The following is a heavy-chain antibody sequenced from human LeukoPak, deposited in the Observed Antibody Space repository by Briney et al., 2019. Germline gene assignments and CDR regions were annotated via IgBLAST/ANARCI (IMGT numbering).Heavy chain of an antibody. CDR1: GDSISSYY. Sequence: SETLSLTCTVSGDSISSYYWSWVRQPPGKGLEWIGEIYHSGSTNYNPSVKSRATISVDKSKNQFSLTLKSVTAADTAIYYCATALLAAGFDYWGQGTLVTVSS. CDR3: ATALLAAGFDY. V-gene: IGHV4-4*02. J-gene: IGHJ4*02. CDR2: IYHSGST. D-gene: IGHD6-19*01.